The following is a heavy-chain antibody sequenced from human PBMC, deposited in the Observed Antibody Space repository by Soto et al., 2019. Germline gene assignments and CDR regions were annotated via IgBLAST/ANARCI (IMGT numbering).Heavy chain of an antibody. D-gene: IGHD1-26*01. CDR1: GFTVSSTY. CDR2: IYSGGST. CDR3: AKMYSGSSPLQY. Sequence: PGGSLRLSCAASGFTVSSTYMSWVRQAPGKGLEWVSVIYSGGSTFYADSVKGRFTISRDNSKNTLYLHMNSLGAEDTAVYYCAKMYSGSSPLQYWGQGTLVTVS. J-gene: IGHJ4*02. V-gene: IGHV3-53*01.